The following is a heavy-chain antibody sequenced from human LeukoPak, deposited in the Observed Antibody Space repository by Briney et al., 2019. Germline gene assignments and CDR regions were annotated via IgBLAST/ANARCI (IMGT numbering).Heavy chain of an antibody. CDR1: GESVIAYY. J-gene: IGHJ4*02. V-gene: IGHV4-34*01. Sequence: PGTLSRTCVVYGESVIAYYWSWIRQTPGKGTEWIGEITHSGSTNYNPSLKCRVTISVDTSKSQCSLKLSSVTAADTAVYYGARSSWYRYWGQRTVVTVLS. CDR2: ITHSGST. CDR3: ARSSWYRY. D-gene: IGHD6-13*01.